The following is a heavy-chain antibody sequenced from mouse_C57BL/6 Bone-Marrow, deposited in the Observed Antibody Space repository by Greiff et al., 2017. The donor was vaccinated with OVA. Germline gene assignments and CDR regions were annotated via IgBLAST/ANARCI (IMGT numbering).Heavy chain of an antibody. CDR2: ISDGGSYT. Sequence: EVQGVESGGGLVKPGGSLKLSCAASGFTFSSYAMSWVRQTPEKRLEWVATISDGGSYTYYPDNVKGRFTISRDNAKNNLYLQMSHLKSEDTAMYYCARARPRWYFDVWGTGTTVTVSS. V-gene: IGHV5-4*01. CDR1: GFTFSSYA. J-gene: IGHJ1*03. CDR3: ARARPRWYFDV.